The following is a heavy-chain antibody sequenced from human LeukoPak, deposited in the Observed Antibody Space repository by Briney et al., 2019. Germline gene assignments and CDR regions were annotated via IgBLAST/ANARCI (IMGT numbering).Heavy chain of an antibody. CDR1: GGPFSGYY. D-gene: IGHD5-18*01. Sequence: PSETLSLTCAVYGGPFSGYYWSWIRQPPGKGLEWIGEINHSGSTNYNPSLKSRVTISVDTSKNQFSLKLSSVTAADTAVYYCARLWIQLWSDNWFDPWGQGTLVTVSS. V-gene: IGHV4-34*01. J-gene: IGHJ5*02. CDR2: INHSGST. CDR3: ARLWIQLWSDNWFDP.